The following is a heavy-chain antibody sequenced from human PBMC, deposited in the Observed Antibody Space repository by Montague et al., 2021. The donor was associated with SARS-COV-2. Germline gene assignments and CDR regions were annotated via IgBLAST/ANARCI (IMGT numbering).Heavy chain of an antibody. V-gene: IGHV4-31*03. CDR2: ICYSGST. CDR1: GGSISSGGYY. CDR3: ARAPTIFGVVITNFDY. J-gene: IGHJ4*02. Sequence: TLSLTCTVSGGSISSGGYYWSWIRQHPGKGLEWIGYICYSGSTYYNPSLKSRVTISVDTSKNQFSLKLSSVTAADTAVYYCARAPTIFGVVITNFDYWGQGTLVTVSS. D-gene: IGHD3-3*01.